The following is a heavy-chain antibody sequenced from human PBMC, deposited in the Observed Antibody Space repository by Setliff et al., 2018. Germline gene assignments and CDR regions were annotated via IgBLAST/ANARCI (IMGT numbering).Heavy chain of an antibody. CDR2: IYHSGST. CDR1: GYSISSGYY. J-gene: IGHJ5*02. D-gene: IGHD3-10*01. Sequence: SETLSLTCTVSGYSISSGYYWGWIRPPPGKGLEWIGSIYHSGSTYYNPSLKSRVPISVDTSKNQFSLKLSSVTAADTAVYYCARAGSIWFGELFPENWFDPWGQGTLVTVSS. V-gene: IGHV4-38-2*02. CDR3: ARAGSIWFGELFPENWFDP.